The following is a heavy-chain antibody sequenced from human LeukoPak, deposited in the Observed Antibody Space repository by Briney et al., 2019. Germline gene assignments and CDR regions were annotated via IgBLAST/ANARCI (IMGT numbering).Heavy chain of an antibody. CDR3: ARTSIVVVVADWFDP. V-gene: IGHV1-18*01. CDR2: ISAYNGNT. CDR1: GYTFTSYG. D-gene: IGHD2-15*01. J-gene: IGHJ5*02. Sequence: ASVKVSCKASGYTFTSYGISWVRQAPRQGLEWMGWISAYNGNTNYAQKLQGRVTMTTDTSTSTAYMELRSLRSDDTAVYYCARTSIVVVVADWFDPWGQGTLVTVSS.